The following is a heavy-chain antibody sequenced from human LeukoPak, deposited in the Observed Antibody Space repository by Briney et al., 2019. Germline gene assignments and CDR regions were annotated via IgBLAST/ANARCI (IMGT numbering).Heavy chain of an antibody. Sequence: SETLSLTCTVSGGSITNYYWSWIRQPPGKGLEWIGYIYYTGSTNYNPSLRSRVTISVDTSKNQLSLKLSSVTAADTAVYYCARTSSGVTMIWGQGTLVTVSS. V-gene: IGHV4-59*08. D-gene: IGHD3-22*01. CDR2: IYYTGST. J-gene: IGHJ4*02. CDR1: GGSITNYY. CDR3: ARTSSGVTMI.